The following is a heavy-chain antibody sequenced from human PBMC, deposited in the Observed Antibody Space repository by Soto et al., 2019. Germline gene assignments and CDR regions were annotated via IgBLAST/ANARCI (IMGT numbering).Heavy chain of an antibody. CDR3: ARGVTVFGLVSRFWFDS. CDR2: IYNSGIT. V-gene: IGHV4-30-4*01. D-gene: IGHD3-3*01. J-gene: IGHJ5*01. Sequence: PSETLSLTCTVSGGSISSGDYSWSWVRQSPGKGLEWIGHIYNSGITYYNPSLKSRVVISIDTSRNQFSLRLNSLTAADRAVHFCARGVTVFGLVSRFWFDSWGQGTVVTVSS. CDR1: GGSISSGDYS.